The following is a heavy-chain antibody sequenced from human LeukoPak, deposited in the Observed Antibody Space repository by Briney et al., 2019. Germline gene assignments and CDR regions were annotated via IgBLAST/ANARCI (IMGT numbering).Heavy chain of an antibody. D-gene: IGHD2-15*01. CDR3: ARVIGYCSGGSCYYWFDP. Sequence: ASETLSLTCAVYGGSFSGYYWSWIRQPPGEGLEWIGEINHSGSTNYNPSLKSRVTISVDTSKNQFSLKLSSVTAADTAVYYCARVIGYCSGGSCYYWFDPWGQGTLVTVSS. V-gene: IGHV4-34*01. CDR1: GGSFSGYY. J-gene: IGHJ5*02. CDR2: INHSGST.